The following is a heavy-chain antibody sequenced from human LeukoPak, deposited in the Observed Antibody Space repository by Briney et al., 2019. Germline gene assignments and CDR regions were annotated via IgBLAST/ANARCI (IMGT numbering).Heavy chain of an antibody. Sequence: GASAKVSCKASGYTFTGYYMHWVRQAPGQGLEWMGWINPNSGGTNYAQKFQGRVTMTRDTSISTAYMELSRLRSDDTAVYYCARDQRRGGWGEYYYYYMDVWGKGTTVTISS. J-gene: IGHJ6*03. CDR1: GYTFTGYY. CDR2: INPNSGGT. D-gene: IGHD6-19*01. CDR3: ARDQRRGGWGEYYYYYMDV. V-gene: IGHV1-2*02.